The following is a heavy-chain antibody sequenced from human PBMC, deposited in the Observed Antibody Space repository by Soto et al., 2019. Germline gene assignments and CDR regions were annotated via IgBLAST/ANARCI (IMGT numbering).Heavy chain of an antibody. D-gene: IGHD3-10*01. CDR1: GGSISSGSYY. V-gene: IGHV4-39*01. CDR2: IYYSGNT. Sequence: SETLSLTCTVSGGSISSGSYYWSWIRQLPGKGLEWIGSIYYSGNTYYNPSLKSRVTISVDTAKNQFSLKLSSVTAADTAVYYCSIPGNYGSGSYLYYLDYWGQGTLVTVSS. CDR3: SIPGNYGSGSYLYYLDY. J-gene: IGHJ4*02.